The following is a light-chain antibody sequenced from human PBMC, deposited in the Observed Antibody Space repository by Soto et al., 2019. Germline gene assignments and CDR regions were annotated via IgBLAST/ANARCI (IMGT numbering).Light chain of an antibody. CDR1: SSDVGGYSY. Sequence: QSVLTQPASVSGSPGQSITISCTGTSSDVGGYSYVSWYQQLPGKAPKLMIYDVSDRPSGVSNRFSGSKSGNMANLTMSGLQAEDDPDYYFSTYTGRSLYVCGSERKVTV. V-gene: IGLV2-14*01. J-gene: IGLJ1*01. CDR2: DVS. CDR3: STYTGRSLYV.